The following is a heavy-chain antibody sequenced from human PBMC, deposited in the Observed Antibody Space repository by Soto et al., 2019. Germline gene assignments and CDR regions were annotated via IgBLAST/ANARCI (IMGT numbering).Heavy chain of an antibody. CDR3: AREREEDIVVVVAAKGPYYYYGMDV. J-gene: IGHJ6*02. D-gene: IGHD2-15*01. V-gene: IGHV1-69*01. CDR1: GGTFSSYA. Sequence: QVQLVQSGAEVKKPGSSVKVSCKASGGTFSSYAISWVRQAPGQGLEWMGGIIPIFGTANYAQKFQGRVTITADESTSTAYMELSSLRSEDTAVYYCAREREEDIVVVVAAKGPYYYYGMDVWGQGTTVTVSS. CDR2: IIPIFGTA.